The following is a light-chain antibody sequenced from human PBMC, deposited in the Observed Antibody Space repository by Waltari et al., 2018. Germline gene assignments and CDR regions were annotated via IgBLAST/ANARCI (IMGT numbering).Light chain of an antibody. CDR2: AVS. CDR3: SSYAGSSKGV. V-gene: IGLV2-23*02. Sequence: QSALTQPASVSGSPGQSITISCTGPSSEVGNYKPVSWYQQHPGKAPKLMIYAVSKRPSGVSDRFSGSKSGDMASLTISGLQPEDEAEYFCSSYAGSSKGVFGGGTKVTVL. CDR1: SSEVGNYKP. J-gene: IGLJ2*01.